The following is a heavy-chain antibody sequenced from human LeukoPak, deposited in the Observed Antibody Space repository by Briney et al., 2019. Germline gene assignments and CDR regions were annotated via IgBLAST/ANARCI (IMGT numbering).Heavy chain of an antibody. V-gene: IGHV3-7*01. D-gene: IGHD2/OR15-2a*01. CDR1: GFIFSSYW. J-gene: IGHJ4*02. CDR3: ARNRVDY. CDR2: IKQDGSEE. Sequence: GGSLRLSCAASGFIFSSYWMSWVRQAPGKGLEWVAHIKQDGSEENYVDSVKGRFTISRDNAKNSLYLQMSSLRAEDTAVYYCARNRVDYWGQGTLVTVSS.